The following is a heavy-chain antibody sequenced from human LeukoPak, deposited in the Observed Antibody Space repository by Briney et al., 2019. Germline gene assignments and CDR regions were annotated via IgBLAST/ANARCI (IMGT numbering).Heavy chain of an antibody. V-gene: IGHV4-59*01. D-gene: IGHD3-22*01. J-gene: IGHJ3*02. Sequence: PSETLSLTCTVSGGSISPYCWSWIRQPPGKGLQWIGYLYYTGNTNYNPSLKRRVTISVDTSNNQFSLKLNSVTAADTAVYYCARHYYGSSDYDVFDIWGQGTMVTVSS. CDR1: GGSISPYC. CDR2: LYYTGNT. CDR3: ARHYYGSSDYDVFDI.